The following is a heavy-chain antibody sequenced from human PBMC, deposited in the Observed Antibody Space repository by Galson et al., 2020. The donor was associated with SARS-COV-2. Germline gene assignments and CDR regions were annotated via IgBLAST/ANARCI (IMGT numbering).Heavy chain of an antibody. CDR1: GGSISSGSYY. D-gene: IGHD3-22*01. J-gene: IGHJ6*02. V-gene: IGHV4-61*02. CDR2: IYTSGST. CDR3: ARARGGYYDSSGYYYHEISGMDV. Sequence: SETLSLTCTVSGGSISSGSYYWSWIRQPAGKGLEWIGRIYTSGSTNYNPSLKSRVTISVDTSKNQFSLKLSSVTAADTAVYYCARARGGYYDSSGYYYHEISGMDVWGQGTTVTVSS.